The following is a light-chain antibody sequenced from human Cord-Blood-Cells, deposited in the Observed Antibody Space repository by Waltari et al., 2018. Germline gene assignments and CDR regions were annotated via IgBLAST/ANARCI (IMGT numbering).Light chain of an antibody. CDR3: CSYAGSYTWV. CDR1: SSDVGGYNY. J-gene: IGLJ3*02. CDR2: DVS. V-gene: IGLV2-11*01. Sequence: QSALTQPRSVSGSPGQSVTISCTGTSSDVGGYNYDSWYQQHPGKAPKLMIYDVSKRPSGVPDLFSGSKSGNTASLTISGLQAEDEADYYCCSYAGSYTWVFGGGTKLTVL.